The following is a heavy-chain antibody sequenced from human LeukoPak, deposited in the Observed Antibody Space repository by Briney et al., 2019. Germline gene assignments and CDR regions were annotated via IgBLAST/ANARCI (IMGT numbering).Heavy chain of an antibody. CDR2: MYYSGSA. CDR3: VTGRYYFDY. D-gene: IGHD3-10*01. Sequence: SETPSLTCTVSGGSISSSSYYWGWIRQPPGKGLEWIGSMYYSGSAYYNPALKSRVTTSVDTSKNQFSLKLSSVTAADTAVYYCVTGRYYFDYWGQGTLVTVSS. CDR1: GGSISSSSYY. J-gene: IGHJ4*02. V-gene: IGHV4-39*05.